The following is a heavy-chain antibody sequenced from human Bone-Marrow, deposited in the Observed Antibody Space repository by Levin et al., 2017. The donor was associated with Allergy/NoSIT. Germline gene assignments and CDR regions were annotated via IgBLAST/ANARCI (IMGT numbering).Heavy chain of an antibody. V-gene: IGHV1-2*02. D-gene: IGHD2-15*01. Sequence: ASVKVSCKASGYTFTGYYMHWVRQAPGQGLEWMGWINPNSGGTNYAQKFQGRVTMTRDTSISTAYMELSRLRSDDTAVYYCARDFYCSGGSCYAVFWFDPWGQGTLVTVSS. CDR1: GYTFTGYY. CDR3: ARDFYCSGGSCYAVFWFDP. J-gene: IGHJ5*02. CDR2: INPNSGGT.